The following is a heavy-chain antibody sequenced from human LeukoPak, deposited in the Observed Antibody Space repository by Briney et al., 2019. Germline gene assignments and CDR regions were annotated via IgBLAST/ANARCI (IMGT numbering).Heavy chain of an antibody. CDR3: RSGRPFY. CDR2: ISYDGSNK. Sequence: GGSLRLSCAASGFTFSSYAMHWVRQAPGKGLEWVAVISYDGSNKYYADSVKGRFTISRDNSKNTLYLQMNSLRAEDTAVYYCRSGRPFYWGQGTLVTVSS. CDR1: GFTFSSYA. J-gene: IGHJ4*02. V-gene: IGHV3-30-3*01.